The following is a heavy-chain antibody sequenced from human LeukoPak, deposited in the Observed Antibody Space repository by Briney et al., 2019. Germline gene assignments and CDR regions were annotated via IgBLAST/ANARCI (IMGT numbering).Heavy chain of an antibody. CDR3: ATGFFYSSSSGLD. J-gene: IGHJ4*02. V-gene: IGHV1-24*01. CDR1: GYTLTELS. Sequence: ASVKVSCKVSGYTLTELSMHWVRQAPGKGLEWMGGFDPGDGETIYAQKFQGRVTMTEDTSTDTAYMELSSLRSEDTAVYYCATGFFYSSSSGLDWGQGTLVTVSS. CDR2: FDPGDGET. D-gene: IGHD6-6*01.